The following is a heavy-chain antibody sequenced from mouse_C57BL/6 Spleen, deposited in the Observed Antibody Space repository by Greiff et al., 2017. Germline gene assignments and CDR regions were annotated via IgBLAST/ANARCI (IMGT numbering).Heavy chain of an antibody. J-gene: IGHJ4*01. D-gene: IGHD4-1*01. V-gene: IGHV1-64*01. CDR3: ARDWALDYAMDY. CDR1: GYTFTSYW. Sequence: QVQLKQPGAELVKPGASVKLSCKASGYTFTSYWMHWVKQRPGQGLEWIGMIHPNSGSTNYNEKFKSKATLTVDKSSSTAYMQLSSLTSEDSAVYYCARDWALDYAMDYWGQGTSVTVSS. CDR2: IHPNSGST.